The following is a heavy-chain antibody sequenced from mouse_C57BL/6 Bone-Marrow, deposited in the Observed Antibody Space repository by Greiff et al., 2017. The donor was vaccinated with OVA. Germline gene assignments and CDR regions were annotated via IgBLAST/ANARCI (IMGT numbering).Heavy chain of an antibody. CDR2: IRSKSNNYAT. Sequence: EAGGGLVQPKGSLKLSCAASGFRFNTYAMNWVRQAPGKGLEWVARIRSKSNNYATYYADSVKDRFTISRDDSESMLYLQMNNLKTEDTAMYYCVRPGFAYWGQGTLVTVSA. J-gene: IGHJ3*01. V-gene: IGHV10-1*01. CDR3: VRPGFAY. CDR1: GFRFNTYA.